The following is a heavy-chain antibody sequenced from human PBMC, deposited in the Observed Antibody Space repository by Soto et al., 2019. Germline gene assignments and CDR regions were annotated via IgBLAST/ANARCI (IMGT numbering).Heavy chain of an antibody. CDR3: ARDRIAVAGQIDP. CDR1: GGSVSSGSYY. J-gene: IGHJ5*02. Sequence: PSETLSLTCTVSGGSVSSGSYYWSWIRQPPGKGLEWIGYIYYSGSTNYNPSLKSRVTISVDTSKNQFSLKLSSVTAADTAVYYCARDRIAVAGQIDPWGQGTLVTVPS. CDR2: IYYSGST. D-gene: IGHD6-19*01. V-gene: IGHV4-61*01.